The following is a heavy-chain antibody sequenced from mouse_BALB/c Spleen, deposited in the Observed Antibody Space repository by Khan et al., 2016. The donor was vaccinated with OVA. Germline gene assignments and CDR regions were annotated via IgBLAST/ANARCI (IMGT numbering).Heavy chain of an antibody. Sequence: EVELVESGGDLVKPGGSLKLSCAASGFTFSSYSMSWVRQTPDKRLEWVATISSCGDYTYYPDSVKGRFTISRDNAKNTLYLQMSSLKFEDTAMDYCDSKLTGSLAYWGQGTLVTVSA. CDR3: DSKLTGSLAY. V-gene: IGHV5-6*01. CDR1: GFTFSSYS. D-gene: IGHD4-1*01. CDR2: ISSCGDYT. J-gene: IGHJ3*01.